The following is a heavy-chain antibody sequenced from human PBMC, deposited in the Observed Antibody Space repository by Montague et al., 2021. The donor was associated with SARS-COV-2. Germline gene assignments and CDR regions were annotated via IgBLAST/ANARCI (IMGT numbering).Heavy chain of an antibody. CDR2: IYYSGST. J-gene: IGHJ5*02. CDR3: ARHCVVRGGSAGWFDP. CDR1: GGSISSSSYY. Sequence: SETLSLTCTVSGGSISSSSYYWGWIRQPPGKGLEWIGSIYYSGSTYYNPSLKSRVTISVDTSKNQLSLKLSSVTAADTAVYYCARHCVVRGGSAGWFDPWGQGTLVTVSS. D-gene: IGHD3-10*01. V-gene: IGHV4-39*01.